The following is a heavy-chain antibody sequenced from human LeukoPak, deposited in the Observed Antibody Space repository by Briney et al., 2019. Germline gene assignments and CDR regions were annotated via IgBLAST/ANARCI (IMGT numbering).Heavy chain of an antibody. CDR2: ISSSSATI. V-gene: IGHV3-48*02. D-gene: IGHD2-21*01. CDR1: GFTFSDYS. Sequence: GGSLRPSCAASGFTFSDYSMNWVRQAPGKVLEWVSYISSSSATIFYADSVKGRFTISRDNAKNSLFLQMNGLRDEDTALYYCARERVIAAAGDGFDSWGQGTLVTVSS. J-gene: IGHJ4*02. CDR3: ARERVIAAAGDGFDS.